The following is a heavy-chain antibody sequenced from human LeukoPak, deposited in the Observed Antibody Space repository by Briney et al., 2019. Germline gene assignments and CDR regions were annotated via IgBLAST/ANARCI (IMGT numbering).Heavy chain of an antibody. CDR3: AREDGSGSYPYYFDY. CDR1: GGSISSSNW. D-gene: IGHD3-10*01. V-gene: IGHV4-4*02. CDR2: IYHSGST. Sequence: SGTLSLTCAVSGGSISSSNWWSWVRQPPGKGLEWIGEIYHSGSTNYNPSLKSRVTISVDKSKNQFSLKLSSVTAADTAVYYCAREDGSGSYPYYFDYWGQETLVTVSS. J-gene: IGHJ4*02.